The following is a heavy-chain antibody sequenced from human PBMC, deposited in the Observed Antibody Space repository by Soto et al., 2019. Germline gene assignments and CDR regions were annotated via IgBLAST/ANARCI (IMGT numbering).Heavy chain of an antibody. CDR2: ISDSGTIT. J-gene: IGHJ5*01. V-gene: IGHV3-23*01. D-gene: IGHD1-1*01. CDR1: AFIFSNYG. Sequence: GSLRLSCEGSAFIFSNYGMNWVRQAPGKGLEWVAGISDSGTITNYADSVKGRFAISKDNSRRMVYLQMDSLRADDTAVYVCAKGGRTWNGFESWG. CDR3: AKGGRTWNGFES.